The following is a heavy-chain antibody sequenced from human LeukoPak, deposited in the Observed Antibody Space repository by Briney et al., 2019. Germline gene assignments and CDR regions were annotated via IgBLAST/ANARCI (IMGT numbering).Heavy chain of an antibody. D-gene: IGHD3-22*01. CDR3: AKGRYYYDSSGYYYGDAFDI. Sequence: GGSLRLSCAASGFTLSSYNMNWVRQAPGKGLEWVSGISWNSGSIVYADSVKGRFTISRDNAKNSLYLQMNSLRAEDMALYYCAKGRYYYDSSGYYYGDAFDIWGQGTMVTVSS. CDR1: GFTLSSYN. V-gene: IGHV3-9*03. CDR2: ISWNSGSI. J-gene: IGHJ3*02.